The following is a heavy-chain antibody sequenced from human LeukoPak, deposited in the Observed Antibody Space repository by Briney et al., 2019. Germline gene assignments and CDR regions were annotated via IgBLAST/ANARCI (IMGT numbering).Heavy chain of an antibody. D-gene: IGHD1-26*01. Sequence: GGSLRLSCAASGFTFSSDAMSWVRQAPGKGLEWASGISVSGGSTYYADSVKGRFTISRDNSKNTLYLQMNSLRVEDTAVYYCATSIVGATKLSYWGQGTLVTVSS. V-gene: IGHV3-23*01. CDR1: GFTFSSDA. CDR2: ISVSGGST. CDR3: ATSIVGATKLSY. J-gene: IGHJ4*02.